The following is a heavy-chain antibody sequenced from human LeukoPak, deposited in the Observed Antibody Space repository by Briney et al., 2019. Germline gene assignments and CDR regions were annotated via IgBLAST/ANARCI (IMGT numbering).Heavy chain of an antibody. CDR1: GFRGSGYE. J-gene: IGHJ3*02. Sequence: GGSLRLSCAASGFRGSGYEMNWVRQAPGKGLEWVSYISGGSTVYYADSVKGRFTISRDNAKNSLYLQMNSLRLDDTAVYYCARENSGTAGDAFDIWGPGTMVIVSS. CDR2: ISGGSTV. CDR3: ARENSGTAGDAFDI. D-gene: IGHD1-26*01. V-gene: IGHV3-48*03.